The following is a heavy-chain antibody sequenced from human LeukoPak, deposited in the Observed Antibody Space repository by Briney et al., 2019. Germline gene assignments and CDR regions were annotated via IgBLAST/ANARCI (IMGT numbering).Heavy chain of an antibody. CDR2: VSGRGSST. CDR1: GFTFNNYV. Sequence: TGGSLRLSCEGSGFTFNNYVMNWVRQAPGKGLEWVSGVSGRGSSTYYADCVKGRFTISRDNSQNTVYLQMKSLRAEDTAIYFCAKYTTPYYFDYWGQGILVTVSS. V-gene: IGHV3-23*01. CDR3: AKYTTPYYFDY. J-gene: IGHJ4*02. D-gene: IGHD1-1*01.